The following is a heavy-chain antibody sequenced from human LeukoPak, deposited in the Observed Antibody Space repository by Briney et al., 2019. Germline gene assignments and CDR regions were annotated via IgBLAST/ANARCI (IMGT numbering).Heavy chain of an antibody. CDR3: ARADGSGSPIDY. V-gene: IGHV4-59*01. D-gene: IGHD3-10*01. CDR2: IHYSGST. J-gene: IGHJ4*02. CDR1: GGSISSYY. Sequence: SETLSLTCTVSGGSISSYYWSWIRQPAGKGLEWIGYIHYSGSTNYNPSLKSRVTISVDTSKNQFSLKLSSVTAADTAVYYCARADGSGSPIDYWGQGTLVTVSS.